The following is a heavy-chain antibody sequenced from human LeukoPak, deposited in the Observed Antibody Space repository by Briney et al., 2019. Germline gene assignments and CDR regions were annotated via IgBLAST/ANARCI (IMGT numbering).Heavy chain of an antibody. Sequence: PGGSLRLSCAASGFTFSSYAMSWVRQAPGKGLEWVSAISGSGGSTYYADSVKGRFTISRDNSKNTLYLQMNSLRTEDTAVYYCAKDPAVTTFSSDYWGRGTLVTVSS. CDR1: GFTFSSYA. V-gene: IGHV3-23*01. CDR2: ISGSGGST. CDR3: AKDPAVTTFSSDY. D-gene: IGHD4-17*01. J-gene: IGHJ4*02.